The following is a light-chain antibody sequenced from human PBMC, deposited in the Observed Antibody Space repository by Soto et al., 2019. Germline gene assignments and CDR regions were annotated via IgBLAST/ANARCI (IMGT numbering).Light chain of an antibody. CDR1: ESVNSY. CDR2: DAS. Sequence: EIVLTQSPATLSLSPGEGATLSCRASESVNSYIAWYQQKPGQAPRLLIYDASNRATGIPARFGGSGSGTDFTLTISSLEPEDFVVYYCQQRSNWPLTFGGGTKVGVK. V-gene: IGKV3-11*01. J-gene: IGKJ4*01. CDR3: QQRSNWPLT.